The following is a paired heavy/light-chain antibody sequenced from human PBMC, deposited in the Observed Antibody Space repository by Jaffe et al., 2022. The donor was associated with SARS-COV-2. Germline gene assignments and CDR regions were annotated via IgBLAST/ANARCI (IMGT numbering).Light chain of an antibody. Sequence: DIQMTQSPSTVSASVGDRVTITCRASQSISSYLAWYQQKPGKAPKLLIYMASNLDSGVPSRFSGSGSGTEFTLTISSLQPDDFATYFCQQYNTNPTWTFGQGTKVEIK. V-gene: IGKV1-5*03. CDR3: QQYNTNPTWT. CDR1: QSISSY. J-gene: IGKJ1*01. CDR2: MAS.
Heavy chain of an antibody. CDR2: ISSGDNT. V-gene: IGHV3-53*02. J-gene: IGHJ3*01. CDR1: GFTVSSSY. CDR3: TKNSRGAFDV. Sequence: EVQLVETGGGLIQPGGSLRLSCVASGFTVSSSYMSWVRQAPGKGPEWVSSISSGDNTYYADSVKGRFTVSRDKSKNTLYLQMNSLRAEDTAVYYCTKNSRGAFDVWGQGTMVTVSS. D-gene: IGHD2-21*01.